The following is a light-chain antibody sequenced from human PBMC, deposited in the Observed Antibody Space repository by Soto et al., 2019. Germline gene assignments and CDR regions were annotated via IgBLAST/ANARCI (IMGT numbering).Light chain of an antibody. CDR3: QQYGSSGT. J-gene: IGKJ1*01. Sequence: EIVLTQSPGTLALSPWDRATLSCRASQSVSSSYLAWYQQKPGQAPRLLIYGASNRATGIPDRFSGSGSGTDFTLTISRLEPEDFAVYYCQQYGSSGTFGQGTKVDIK. CDR2: GAS. CDR1: QSVSSSY. V-gene: IGKV3-20*01.